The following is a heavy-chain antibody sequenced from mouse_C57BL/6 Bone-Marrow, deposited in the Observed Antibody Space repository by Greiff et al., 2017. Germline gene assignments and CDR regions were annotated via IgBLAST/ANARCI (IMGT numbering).Heavy chain of an antibody. J-gene: IGHJ3*01. Sequence: VQLQQSGAELVRPGASVKLSCTASGFNIKDYYMHWVKQRPEQGLEWIGRIDPEDGDTEYAPKFQGKATMTADTSFNTAYLQLSSLTSEDTAVYYCTPLWFAYWGQGTLVTVSA. V-gene: IGHV14-1*01. CDR1: GFNIKDYY. CDR3: TPLWFAY. CDR2: IDPEDGDT.